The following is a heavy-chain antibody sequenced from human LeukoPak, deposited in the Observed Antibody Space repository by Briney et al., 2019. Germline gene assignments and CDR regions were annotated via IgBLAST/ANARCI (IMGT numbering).Heavy chain of an antibody. J-gene: IGHJ3*02. CDR1: GFPFNTYW. D-gene: IGHD1-26*01. CDR2: IKEDGSEE. Sequence: GGSLRLSCAASGFPFNTYWMTWVRQAPGKGLEWVANIKEDGSEEHYVDSVKGRFTISRDNAKNSLYLQMNSLRAADTAVYYCTPEVWELQGASDIWAQGTMVTVSS. V-gene: IGHV3-7*01. CDR3: TPEVWELQGASDI.